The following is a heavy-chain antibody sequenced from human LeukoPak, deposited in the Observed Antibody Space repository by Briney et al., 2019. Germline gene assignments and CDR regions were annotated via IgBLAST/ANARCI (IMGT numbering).Heavy chain of an antibody. CDR3: ARDGMVRGVPYYFDY. D-gene: IGHD3-10*01. CDR1: GFTFSSYA. CDR2: ISYDGSNK. V-gene: IGHV3-30*04. J-gene: IGHJ4*02. Sequence: GGSLRLSCAASGFTFSSYAMHWVRQAPGKGLEWVAVISYDGSNKYYADSVKGRFTISRDNSKNTLYLQMNSLRAEDTAVYYCARDGMVRGVPYYFDYWGQGTLVTVSS.